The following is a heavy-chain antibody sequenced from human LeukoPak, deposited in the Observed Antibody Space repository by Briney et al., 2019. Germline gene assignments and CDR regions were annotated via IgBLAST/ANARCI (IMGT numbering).Heavy chain of an antibody. V-gene: IGHV4-39*01. Sequence: SETLSLTCTVSGGSISSSSYYWGWIRQPPGKGLEWIGSVFYSGRTYYNPSLKSRVTIFVDPSKNQFSLNLRSVTAADTAVYYCARHERCSSINCIYNWFDPWGQGTLVIVSS. D-gene: IGHD2-2*01. CDR3: ARHERCSSINCIYNWFDP. J-gene: IGHJ5*02. CDR2: VFYSGRT. CDR1: GGSISSSSYY.